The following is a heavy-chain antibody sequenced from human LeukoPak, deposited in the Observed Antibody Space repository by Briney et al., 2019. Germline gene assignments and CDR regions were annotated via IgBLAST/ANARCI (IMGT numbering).Heavy chain of an antibody. J-gene: IGHJ5*02. V-gene: IGHV4-61*02. CDR3: AGEGGRYFDWSYRPNWFDP. Sequence: PSETLSLTCTVSGGSISSGSYYWSWIRQPAGKGLEWIGRIDTSGSTNYNPSLKSRVTMSADTSKKQFSLKLRSVTAADTAVYYCAGEGGRYFDWSYRPNWFDPWGQGTLVTVSS. D-gene: IGHD3-9*01. CDR1: GGSISSGSYY. CDR2: IDTSGST.